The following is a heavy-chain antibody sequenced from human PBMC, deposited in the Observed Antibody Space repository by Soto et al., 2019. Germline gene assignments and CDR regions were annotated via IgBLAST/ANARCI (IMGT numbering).Heavy chain of an antibody. CDR1: GGSISSGGYY. Sequence: SEPLSLTCTVSGGSISSGGYYWSWIRQHPGKGLEWIGYIYYSGSTYYNPSLKSRVTISVDTSKNQFSLKLSSVTAADTAVYYCARAGTDNWFDPWGQGTLVTVSS. D-gene: IGHD1-26*01. V-gene: IGHV4-31*03. CDR2: IYYSGST. J-gene: IGHJ5*02. CDR3: ARAGTDNWFDP.